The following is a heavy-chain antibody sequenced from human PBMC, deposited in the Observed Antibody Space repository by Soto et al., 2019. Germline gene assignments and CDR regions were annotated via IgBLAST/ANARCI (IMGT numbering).Heavy chain of an antibody. CDR1: GYNFAAYC. V-gene: IGHV5-51*07. CDR2: IYPIASDT. CDR3: ARGSASNRSFYC. Sequence: GASVKSAGKGSGYNFAAYCIAWVHQMPWKGLELMGIIYPIASDTRYRPSFQGQVPISADKSISSAYLQWSSLRATDTAMYYCARGSASNRSFYCWG. J-gene: IGHJ4*01.